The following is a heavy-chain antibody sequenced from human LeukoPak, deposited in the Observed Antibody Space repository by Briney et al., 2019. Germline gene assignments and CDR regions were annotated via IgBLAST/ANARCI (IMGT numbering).Heavy chain of an antibody. V-gene: IGHV1-46*01. Sequence: ASVKVSCKASGYTFTSYFMYWVRQAPGQGLEWMGIINPTGGSTSYAQKFQGRVTMTRDTSTNTVYMELSSLRSEDTAVYYCARGRGFGDAFDIWGQGTMVTVSS. CDR3: ARGRGFGDAFDI. CDR2: INPTGGST. D-gene: IGHD3-10*01. CDR1: GYTFTSYF. J-gene: IGHJ3*02.